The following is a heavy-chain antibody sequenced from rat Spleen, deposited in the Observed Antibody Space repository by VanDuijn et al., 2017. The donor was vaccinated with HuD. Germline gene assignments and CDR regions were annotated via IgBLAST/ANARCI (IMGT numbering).Heavy chain of an antibody. Sequence: EAQLVESGGGLVQPGRSLKLSCAASGFTFSDYNMAWVRQAPKKGLEWVATISTGGGNTYYRDSVKGRFTISRDKAKNTLYLQMDSLRSADTATAYCARVSSYVMDAWGQGASVTVSS. D-gene: IGHD1-11*01. CDR2: ISTGGGNT. CDR3: ARVSSYVMDA. J-gene: IGHJ4*01. V-gene: IGHV5-25*01. CDR1: GFTFSDYN.